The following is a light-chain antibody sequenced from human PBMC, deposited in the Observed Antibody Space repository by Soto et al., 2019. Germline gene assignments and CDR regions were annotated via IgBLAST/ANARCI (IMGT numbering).Light chain of an antibody. V-gene: IGLV1-40*01. J-gene: IGLJ3*02. CDR2: GNT. CDR1: SSNIVAGYD. CDR3: QSYDASLSGWV. Sequence: QSVLTQAPSVSGAPGQRVTISCTGSSSNIVAGYDVHWYQHLPGTAPKLLIYGNTNRPSAVPARFSGSKSGTSASLAITGLQPDDEADYYCQSYDASLSGWVFGGGTKLTVL.